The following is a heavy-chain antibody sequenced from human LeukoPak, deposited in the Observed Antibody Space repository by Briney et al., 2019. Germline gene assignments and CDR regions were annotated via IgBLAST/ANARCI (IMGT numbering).Heavy chain of an antibody. V-gene: IGHV3-48*02. Sequence: PGGSLRLSCAASGFTFSGYGMNWVRHAPGKGLEWVSHIYSSDTTYADSVKGRFTISRDNAKNSLYLQMNSLRDEDTAVYYCARDLHYAFDIWGQGTMVTASS. CDR2: IYSSDTT. J-gene: IGHJ3*02. D-gene: IGHD3-10*01. CDR1: GFTFSGYG. CDR3: ARDLHYAFDI.